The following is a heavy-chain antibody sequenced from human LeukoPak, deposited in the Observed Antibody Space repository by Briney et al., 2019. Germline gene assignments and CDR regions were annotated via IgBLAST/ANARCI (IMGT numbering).Heavy chain of an antibody. J-gene: IGHJ4*02. CDR2: MYSSGAT. CDR3: ARERSGYYDSSGYSFDY. Sequence: ASVKLSCKASGYIFTTYYLHWVRQAPGQGLEWMGIMYSSGATDYAQNFQGRTSMTRDTSTSTFYMELSGLRSDDTSVYYCARERSGYYDSSGYSFDYWGQGTLVTVSS. D-gene: IGHD3-22*01. V-gene: IGHV1-46*01. CDR1: GYIFTTYY.